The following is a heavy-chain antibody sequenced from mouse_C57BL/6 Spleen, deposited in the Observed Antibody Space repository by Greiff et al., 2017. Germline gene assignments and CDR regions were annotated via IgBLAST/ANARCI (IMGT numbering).Heavy chain of an antibody. V-gene: IGHV1-61*01. CDR2: IYPSDSDT. CDR1: GYTFTSYW. Sequence: QVQLQQPGAELVRPGSSVKLSCKASGYTFTSYWMEWVKQRHGQGLEWIGNIYPSDSDTHYNQQFKDKATLTVDKSSSTAYMQLSSLTSEDSAVYYCARWGLGYFDYWGQGTTLTVSS. D-gene: IGHD4-1*01. J-gene: IGHJ2*01. CDR3: ARWGLGYFDY.